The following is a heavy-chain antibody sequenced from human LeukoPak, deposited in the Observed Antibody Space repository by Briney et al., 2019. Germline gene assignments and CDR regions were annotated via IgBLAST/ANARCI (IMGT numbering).Heavy chain of an antibody. D-gene: IGHD5-24*01. Sequence: GGSLRLSCAASGFAFSVAAMTWVRQAPGKGLEWVSLIGASGESTYYADSVKGRFTISRDNSKNTLSLQMNSLRVEDTAMYFCAKDIQLSTWGLGTMVTVSS. J-gene: IGHJ3*01. CDR3: AKDIQLST. CDR1: GFAFSVAA. CDR2: IGASGEST. V-gene: IGHV3-23*01.